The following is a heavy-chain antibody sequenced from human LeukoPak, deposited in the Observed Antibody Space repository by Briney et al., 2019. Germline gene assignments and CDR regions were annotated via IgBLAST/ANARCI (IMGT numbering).Heavy chain of an antibody. D-gene: IGHD5-24*01. CDR2: ISFDGNNN. V-gene: IGHV3-30*18. CDR1: GFTFRSYG. Sequence: PGRSLTLSCAASGFTFRSYGMHWVRQAPGKGLEWVAVISFDGNNNYYADSVKGRFSVSRDNSKNTLYLQMNTLRDEDTAVYFCAKGYGIDGYTVRDYWGQGTLVTVSS. J-gene: IGHJ4*02. CDR3: AKGYGIDGYTVRDY.